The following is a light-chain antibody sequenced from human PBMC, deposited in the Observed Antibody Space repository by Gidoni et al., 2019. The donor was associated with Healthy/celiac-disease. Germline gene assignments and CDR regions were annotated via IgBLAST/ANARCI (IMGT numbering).Light chain of an antibody. J-gene: IGKJ4*01. V-gene: IGKV1-8*01. CDR2: AAS. CDR1: QGISSY. CDR3: QQYYSYPLT. Sequence: AIRMTQSPSPFSASTGEGVTITFRASQGISSYFAWYQQTPGKAAKLLIYAASTLQSWVPSRFSGSGSGTDFTLTISCLQSEDFSTYYFQQYYSYPLTFGGGTKVEIK.